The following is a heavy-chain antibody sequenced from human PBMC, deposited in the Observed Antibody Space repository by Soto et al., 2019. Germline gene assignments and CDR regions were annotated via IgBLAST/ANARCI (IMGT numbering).Heavy chain of an antibody. D-gene: IGHD3-10*01. CDR3: ARHDTYGSSRYYYYGMDV. J-gene: IGHJ6*02. CDR1: GGSITSYY. CDR2: IYYTGRT. V-gene: IGHV4-59*08. Sequence: QVQLQESGPRLVRPSETLSLTCSVSGGSITSYYWSWIRQPPGEGLEWIGYIYYTGRTNYNPSLKGRVTILVDTSKNQFALKLSSATAADTAMYYCARHDTYGSSRYYYYGMDVWGPGTTVTVSS.